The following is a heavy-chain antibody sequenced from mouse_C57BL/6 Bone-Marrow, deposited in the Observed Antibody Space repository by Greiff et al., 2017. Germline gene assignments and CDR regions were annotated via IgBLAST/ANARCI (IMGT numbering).Heavy chain of an antibody. CDR2: ISNLAYSI. CDR1: GFTFSDYG. V-gene: IGHV5-15*01. J-gene: IGHJ2*01. D-gene: IGHD2-3*01. Sequence: EVQLVESGGGLVQPGGSLKLSCAASGFTFSDYGMAWVRQAPRKGPEWVAFISNLAYSIYYADTVTGRFTISRENAKNTLYLEMSILRSEDTAMYYCARQGDGYFYFDYWGQGTTLTDSS. CDR3: ARQGDGYFYFDY.